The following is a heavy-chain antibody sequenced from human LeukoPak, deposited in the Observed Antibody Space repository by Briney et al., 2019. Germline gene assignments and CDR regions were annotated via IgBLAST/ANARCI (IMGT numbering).Heavy chain of an antibody. J-gene: IGHJ5*02. Sequence: SETLSLTCAVYGGSFSGYYWSWIRQPPGKGLEWIGEINHSGSPNYNPSLKSRVTKSENTSKNQFSLKLSSVTAADTAVYYCARVVPATKWSNWVDPWGQGTLVTVSS. CDR3: ARVVPATKWSNWVDP. D-gene: IGHD2-2*01. CDR1: GGSFSGYY. V-gene: IGHV4-34*01. CDR2: INHSGSP.